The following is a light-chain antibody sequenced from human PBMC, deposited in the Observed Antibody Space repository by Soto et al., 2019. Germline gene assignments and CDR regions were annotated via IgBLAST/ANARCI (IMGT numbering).Light chain of an antibody. Sequence: EIVLTQSPGTLSLSPGERATLSCRASQSVSSSYLAWYQQKPGQAPRLLIYGASSRATGIPDRFSVSGSGTEFTLTISRLEPEDFAVYYCQQYGSSPWTFGQGTKVEIK. CDR3: QQYGSSPWT. J-gene: IGKJ1*01. V-gene: IGKV3-20*01. CDR2: GAS. CDR1: QSVSSSY.